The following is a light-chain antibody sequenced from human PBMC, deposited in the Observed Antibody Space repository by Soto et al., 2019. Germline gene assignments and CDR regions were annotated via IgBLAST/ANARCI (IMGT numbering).Light chain of an antibody. V-gene: IGKV3-15*01. Sequence: EIVLTQSPGTLSLSPGEGATVSCRASQSVSSHLAWYQHKPGQAPRLLFYGASTRATGIPARFSGSGSGTEFTLTISSLQSEDFAVYFCQQYNNWPPWTFGQGTKVDIK. CDR3: QQYNNWPPWT. CDR1: QSVSSH. CDR2: GAS. J-gene: IGKJ1*01.